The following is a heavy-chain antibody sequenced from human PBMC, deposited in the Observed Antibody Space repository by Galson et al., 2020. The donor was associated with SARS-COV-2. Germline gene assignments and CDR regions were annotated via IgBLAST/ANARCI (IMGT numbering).Heavy chain of an antibody. CDR2: IIPVLGQP. CDR1: GGTFNSYD. CDR3: ARVAPTRDFDS. J-gene: IGHJ4*02. Sequence: ASVKVSCKAPGGTFNSYDISWVRQAPGQGLEWMGRIIPVLGQPNYAQKFQGRLSITADTSTSTGYMYLTSLTSDDTAVYYCARVAPTRDFDSWGQGTLVTVSS. D-gene: IGHD2-15*01. V-gene: IGHV1-69*04.